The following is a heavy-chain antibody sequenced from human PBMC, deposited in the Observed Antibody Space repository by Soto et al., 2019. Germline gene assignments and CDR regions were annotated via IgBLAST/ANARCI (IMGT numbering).Heavy chain of an antibody. CDR1: RFTFSSYA. D-gene: IGHD1-20*01. CDR2: ISYDGSNK. CDR3: ARVVYYYFDY. J-gene: IGHJ4*02. Sequence: QAGGSMRLSCAASRFTFSSYAMHWVRQAPGKGLEWVAVISYDGSNKYYADSVKGRFTISRDNSKNTLYLQMNSLRAEDTAVYYCARVVYYYFDYWGQGTLVTVSS. V-gene: IGHV3-30-3*01.